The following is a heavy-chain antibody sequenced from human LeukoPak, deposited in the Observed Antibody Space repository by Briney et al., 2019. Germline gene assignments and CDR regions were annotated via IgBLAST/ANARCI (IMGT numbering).Heavy chain of an antibody. CDR1: GGSISSYY. J-gene: IGHJ4*02. V-gene: IGHV4-59*01. CDR2: IYYSGST. CDR3: AASLATAMDY. D-gene: IGHD5-18*01. Sequence: SETLSLTCTLSGGSISSYYWSWIRQPPGKGLEGIGYIYYSGSTNYNPSLKSQVTISVDTPKTQYSLKLSSVPAADTALYYCAASLATAMDYWGQGTLVTVSS.